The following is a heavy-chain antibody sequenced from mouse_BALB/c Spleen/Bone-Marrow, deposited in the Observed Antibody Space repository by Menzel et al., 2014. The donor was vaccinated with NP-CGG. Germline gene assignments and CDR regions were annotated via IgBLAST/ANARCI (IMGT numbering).Heavy chain of an antibody. J-gene: IGHJ2*03. V-gene: IGHV10-1*02. CDR1: GFTFNTYA. CDR3: VKSDGYFIDY. CDR2: IRSKSNNYAT. D-gene: IGHD2-3*01. Sequence: EVMLAESGAGLVQPKGSLKLSCAASGFTFNTYAMNWVRQAPGKGLEWVARIRSKSNNYATYYADSVKDRFTISRDDSQSKLFLQMNNLKTEDTAMYYCVKSDGYFIDYRGQGTSLTVSS.